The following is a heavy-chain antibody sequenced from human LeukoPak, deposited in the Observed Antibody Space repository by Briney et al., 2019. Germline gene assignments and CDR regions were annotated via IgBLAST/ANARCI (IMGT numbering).Heavy chain of an antibody. D-gene: IGHD3-3*01. CDR1: GYTFTGYY. CDR3: ARAWEDFWSLRPFDP. V-gene: IGHV1-2*06. J-gene: IGHJ5*02. Sequence: GASVKVSCKASGYTFTGYYMHWVRQAPGQGLEWMGRINPNSGGTNYAQKLQGRVTMTTDTSTSTAYMELRSLRSDDTAVYYCARAWEDFWSLRPFDPWGQGTLVTVSS. CDR2: INPNSGGT.